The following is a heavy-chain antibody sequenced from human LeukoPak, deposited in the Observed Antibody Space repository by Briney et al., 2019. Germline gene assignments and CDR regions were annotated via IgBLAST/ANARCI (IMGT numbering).Heavy chain of an antibody. CDR1: GGTFSSYA. CDR2: IIPIFGTA. J-gene: IGHJ6*03. V-gene: IGHV1-69*05. Sequence: SVKVSCKASGGTFSSYAISWVRQAPGQGLEWMGGIIPIFGTANYAQKFQGRVTITTDESTSTDYMELSSLRSEDTAVYYCARAQGYCSGGSCPSYYYYYMDVWGKGTTVTVSS. D-gene: IGHD2-15*01. CDR3: ARAQGYCSGGSCPSYYYYYMDV.